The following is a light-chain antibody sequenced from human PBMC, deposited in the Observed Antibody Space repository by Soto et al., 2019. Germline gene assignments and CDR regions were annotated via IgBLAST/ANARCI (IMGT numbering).Light chain of an antibody. J-gene: IGKJ5*01. Sequence: EVVLTQSPVTLSLSPGERATLSCRASQSFRGLLAWYQQKPGQAPRLLIYDAYNRATGIPPRFSGSGSGTHFTLTISSLEPEDSAVYYGQQRHMWPITFGQGTRLEIK. V-gene: IGKV3-11*01. CDR2: DAY. CDR3: QQRHMWPIT. CDR1: QSFRGL.